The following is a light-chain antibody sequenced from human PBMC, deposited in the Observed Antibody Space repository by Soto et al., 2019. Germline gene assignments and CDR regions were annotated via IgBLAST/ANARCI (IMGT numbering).Light chain of an antibody. V-gene: IGKV1-9*01. CDR1: QGISSY. CDR3: KQLLSYPIT. J-gene: IGKJ5*01. Sequence: DIQLTQSPSFLSASVGDRVTITCRASQGISSYLAWYQQKPGKAPKLLIYAASTLQSGVPLRFSGSGSGTSFTLTISSLQPEDFATYYCKQLLSYPITFGQGTRLEIK. CDR2: AAS.